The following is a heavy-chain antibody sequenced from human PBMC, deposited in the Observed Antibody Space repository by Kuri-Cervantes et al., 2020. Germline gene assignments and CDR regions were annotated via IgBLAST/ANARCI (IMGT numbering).Heavy chain of an antibody. Sequence: SLKISCAASGFTFDDDAMHWGRQAPGKGLEWVSGISWNSGSIGYADSVKGRFTISRDNAKNSLYLQMNSLRAEDTALYYCAKDNGVGQWLVVGFDIWGQGTMVTVSS. V-gene: IGHV3-9*01. CDR1: GFTFDDDA. CDR3: AKDNGVGQWLVVGFDI. J-gene: IGHJ3*02. D-gene: IGHD6-19*01. CDR2: ISWNSGSI.